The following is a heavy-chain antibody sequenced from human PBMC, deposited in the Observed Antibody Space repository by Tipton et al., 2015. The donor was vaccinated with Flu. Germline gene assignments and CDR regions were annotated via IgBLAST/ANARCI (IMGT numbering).Heavy chain of an antibody. J-gene: IGHJ5*01. Sequence: TLSLTCTVSGFSMKGGYYWGWIRQPPGKGLEWIGSDYPSATTYYNPSLKSRVTMSLDTFKNQFSVSLTSVTAADTAVYYCARDSGAYPLGFDPWGRGTLVTVSS. CDR3: ARDSGAYPLGFDP. CDR1: GFSMKGGYY. V-gene: IGHV4-38-2*02. D-gene: IGHD2-15*01. CDR2: DYPSATT.